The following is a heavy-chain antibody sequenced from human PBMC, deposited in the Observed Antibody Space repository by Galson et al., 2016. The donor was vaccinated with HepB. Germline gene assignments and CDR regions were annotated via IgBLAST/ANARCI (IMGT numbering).Heavy chain of an antibody. CDR2: ISNVGNTI. V-gene: IGHV3-48*01. Sequence: SLRLSCAASGFTFTHYAMHWVRQAPGKGLEWVSYISNVGNTIYYADSVKGRFTISRDNGENSLYLQMNSLRAEDTAVYYCAREGSGGFDYWGQGTLVTVSS. CDR1: GFTFTHYA. J-gene: IGHJ4*02. CDR3: AREGSGGFDY. D-gene: IGHD3-16*01.